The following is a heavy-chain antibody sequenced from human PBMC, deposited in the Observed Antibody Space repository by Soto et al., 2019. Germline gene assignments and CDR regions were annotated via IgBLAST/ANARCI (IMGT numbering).Heavy chain of an antibody. Sequence: VGSLRLSCAASGFTFSSYWMSWVRQAPGKGLEWVANIKQDGSEKYYVDSVKGRFTISRDNAKNSLYLQMNSLRAEDTAVYYCARERYCSGGSCYSGDYYGMDVWGQGTTVTVSS. J-gene: IGHJ6*02. CDR3: ARERYCSGGSCYSGDYYGMDV. V-gene: IGHV3-7*03. CDR2: IKQDGSEK. CDR1: GFTFSSYW. D-gene: IGHD2-15*01.